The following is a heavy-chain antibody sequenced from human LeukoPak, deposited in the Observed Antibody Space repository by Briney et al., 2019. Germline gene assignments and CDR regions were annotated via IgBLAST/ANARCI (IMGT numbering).Heavy chain of an antibody. J-gene: IGHJ5*02. CDR2: IIPVFGTA. CDR1: GGTFNSHV. CDR3: ARGDYYGSESYWHTKWFDP. D-gene: IGHD3-10*01. V-gene: IGHV1-69*05. Sequence: SVKVSCKASGGTFNSHVISWVRQAPGQGLEWMGGIIPVFGTANYAQKFQGRVTITTDESTTTAYMEMSRLRSEDTAVYYCARGDYYGSESYWHTKWFDPWGQGTLVTVSS.